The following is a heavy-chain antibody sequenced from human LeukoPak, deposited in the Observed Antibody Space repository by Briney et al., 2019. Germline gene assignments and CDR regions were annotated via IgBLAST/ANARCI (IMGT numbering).Heavy chain of an antibody. Sequence: ASAKVSCKASVGTFSSYAISWVRQAPGQGLEWMGRIIPIFGTANYAQKFQGRVTITTDESTSTAYMELSSLRSEDTAVYYCAIGPLNDSSGYYFDYWGQGTLVTVSS. CDR1: VGTFSSYA. D-gene: IGHD3-22*01. CDR2: IIPIFGTA. CDR3: AIGPLNDSSGYYFDY. V-gene: IGHV1-69*05. J-gene: IGHJ4*02.